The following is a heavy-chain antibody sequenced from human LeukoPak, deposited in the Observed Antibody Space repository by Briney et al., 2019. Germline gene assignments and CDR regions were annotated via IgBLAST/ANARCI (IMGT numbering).Heavy chain of an antibody. Sequence: GGSLRLSCAASGFTFSSYEMNWVRQAPGKGLEWVSYLSSSGSTIYYADSVKGRFTISRDNAKNSLYLQMNSLRAEDTAVYYCARGTIITHWGQGTLVTVSS. CDR2: LSSSGSTI. V-gene: IGHV3-48*03. CDR1: GFTFSSYE. J-gene: IGHJ4*02. CDR3: ARGTIITH. D-gene: IGHD5-24*01.